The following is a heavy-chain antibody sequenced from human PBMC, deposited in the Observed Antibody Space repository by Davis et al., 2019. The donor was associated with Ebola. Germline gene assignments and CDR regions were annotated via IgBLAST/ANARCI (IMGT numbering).Heavy chain of an antibody. CDR2: IIPIFGTA. J-gene: IGHJ3*02. CDR3: ATVPPGISWPGPHDAFEI. V-gene: IGHV1-69*13. CDR1: GGTFSSYA. Sequence: SVKVSCKASGGTFSSYAISWVRQAPGQGLEWMGGIIPIFGTANYAQKFQGRVTITADESTSTAYMELSSLISEDTAVYYCATVPPGISWPGPHDAFEIWGQGTTVTVSS. D-gene: IGHD5-12*01.